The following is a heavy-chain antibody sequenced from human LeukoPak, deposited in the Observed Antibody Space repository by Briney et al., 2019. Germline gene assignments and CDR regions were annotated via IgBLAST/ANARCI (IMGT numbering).Heavy chain of an antibody. J-gene: IGHJ4*02. CDR1: GGTFSNYA. CDR3: ARDSEVRRNLWHY. CDR2: IIPIFATA. Sequence: SVKVSCKASGGTFSNYAISWVRQAPGQGLEWLGGIIPIFATANYAQKFQGRVTITADESTSTVYMELSSLRSEDTAVYYCARDSEVRRNLWHYWGQGTLVTVSS. D-gene: IGHD3-10*01. V-gene: IGHV1-69*13.